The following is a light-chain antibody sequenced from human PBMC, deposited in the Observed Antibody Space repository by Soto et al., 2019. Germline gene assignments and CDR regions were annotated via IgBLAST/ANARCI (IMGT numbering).Light chain of an antibody. J-gene: IGKJ4*01. Sequence: TQSPSSLSASVGDRVTITCRASQSISDYLNWYQQKPGKAPNLLIYAASTLQSGVPSRFSGSGSGTDFTLTISSLQPEDFTTYYCQQSFSIPLTFGGGTKVDIK. V-gene: IGKV1-39*01. CDR3: QQSFSIPLT. CDR2: AAS. CDR1: QSISDY.